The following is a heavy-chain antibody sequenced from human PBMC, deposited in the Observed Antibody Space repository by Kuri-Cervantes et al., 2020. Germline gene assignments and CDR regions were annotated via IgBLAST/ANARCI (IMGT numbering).Heavy chain of an antibody. CDR3: ARGSSTPRDHNAAFDI. CDR1: GYTLTEIS. CDR2: IIPIFGRA. J-gene: IGHJ3*02. V-gene: IGHV1-69*05. Sequence: SVKVSCKVSGYTLTEISMHWVRQAPGQGLEWMGGIIPIFGRANYAQKFQGRVTITTDESTSTAYMELSSLRSEDTAVYYCARGSSTPRDHNAAFDIWGQGTMVTVSS. D-gene: IGHD1-26*01.